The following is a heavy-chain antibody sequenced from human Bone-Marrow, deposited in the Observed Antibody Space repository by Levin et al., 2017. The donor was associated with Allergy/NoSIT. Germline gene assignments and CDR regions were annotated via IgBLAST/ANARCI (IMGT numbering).Heavy chain of an antibody. CDR2: ISASGGST. CDR1: GLSLSTYA. Sequence: PGGSLRLSCAASGLSLSTYATSWVRQAPGKGLEWVSAISASGGSTYYADSVKGRFTISRDNSKNTLYLQMHSLRVEDTALYYCAKGLPHRSGWYWGGVDFWGQGTLVTVSS. J-gene: IGHJ4*02. V-gene: IGHV3-23*01. D-gene: IGHD6-19*01. CDR3: AKGLPHRSGWYWGGVDF.